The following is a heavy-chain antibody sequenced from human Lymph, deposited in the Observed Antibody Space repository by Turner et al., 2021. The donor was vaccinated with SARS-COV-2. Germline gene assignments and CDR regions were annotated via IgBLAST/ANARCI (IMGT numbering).Heavy chain of an antibody. CDR3: AKVRSIFGVVIGGMDV. CDR1: GFTFSSYA. V-gene: IGHV3-30*18. D-gene: IGHD3-3*01. J-gene: IGHJ6*02. Sequence: QVRLVEAGGGGVQPGRSLRLSCAASGFTFSSYAMHWVRQAPGKGLEWVTVISYDGSNKYYADSVKGRFTISRDNSKNTLYLQMNSLRAEDTAVYYCAKVRSIFGVVIGGMDVWGQGTTVTVSS. CDR2: ISYDGSNK.